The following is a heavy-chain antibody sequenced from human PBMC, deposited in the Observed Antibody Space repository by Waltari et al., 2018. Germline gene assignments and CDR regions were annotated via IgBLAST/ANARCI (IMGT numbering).Heavy chain of an antibody. D-gene: IGHD2-21*02. Sequence: QVQLQESGPSLLKPSETLSLICTVSGGSLSGFYWSWGRQPPGKGLDWIGYIYSTGSTNFIRSLMSRVTMSVDTSKNEFSLKLSSVSAAYTAFYYCARGGGGDWEWFDPWGQGTLVTVSS. J-gene: IGHJ5*02. CDR1: GGSLSGFY. CDR3: ARGGGGDWEWFDP. V-gene: IGHV4-59*01. CDR2: IYSTGST.